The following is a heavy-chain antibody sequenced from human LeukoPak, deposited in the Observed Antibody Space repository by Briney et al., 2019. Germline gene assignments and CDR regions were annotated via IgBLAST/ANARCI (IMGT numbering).Heavy chain of an antibody. CDR3: ARDSRSSGLTVDY. J-gene: IGHJ4*02. V-gene: IGHV3-74*01. D-gene: IGHD6-19*01. CDR2: VNSDGSSS. Sequence: GGSLRLSCAASGFTFSSHWMHWVRQAPGKGLVWVSRVNSDGSSSSYAASVEGRFTISRDNAKNTLYLQMNSLRDEDTAVYYCARDSRSSGLTVDYWGQGTLVTVSS. CDR1: GFTFSSHW.